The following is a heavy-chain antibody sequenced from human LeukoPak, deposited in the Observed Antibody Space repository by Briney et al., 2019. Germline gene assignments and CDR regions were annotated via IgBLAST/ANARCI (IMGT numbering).Heavy chain of an antibody. D-gene: IGHD3-10*01. CDR2: ISWNSGSI. CDR1: GFTFDDYA. J-gene: IGHJ1*01. CDR3: AKDYGSGSYYRSEYFQH. Sequence: PGGSLRLSCAASGFTFDDYAMHWVRQAPGKGLEWVSGISWNSGSIGYADSVKGRFTISRDNAKNSLYLQMNSLRAEDTALYYCAKDYGSGSYYRSEYFQHWGQGTLVTVSS. V-gene: IGHV3-9*01.